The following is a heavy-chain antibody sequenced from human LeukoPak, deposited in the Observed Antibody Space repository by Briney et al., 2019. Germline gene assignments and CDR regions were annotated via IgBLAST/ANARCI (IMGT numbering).Heavy chain of an antibody. CDR2: ISAYNGNT. J-gene: IGHJ4*02. V-gene: IGHV1-18*01. Sequence: ASVRVSCKASGYTFTSYGISWVRQAPGQGLEWMGWISAYNGNTNYAQKLQGRVTMTTDTSTSTAYMELRSLRSDDTAVYYCARDSIVAQPPGYWGQGTLVTVSS. CDR1: GYTFTSYG. CDR3: ARDSIVAQPPGY. D-gene: IGHD3-16*02.